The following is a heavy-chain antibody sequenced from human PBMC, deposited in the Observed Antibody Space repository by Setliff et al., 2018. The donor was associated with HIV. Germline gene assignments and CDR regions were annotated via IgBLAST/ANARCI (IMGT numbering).Heavy chain of an antibody. Sequence: SETLSLTCTVYGGSFGDHFWNWIRQSPGKGLEWIGEIHHTGGTKYNPSLRSRSTISLDRSKNQFSLKLTSVTAADTAVYYCANFFVSSVTTQDSWGQGTLVTVS. V-gene: IGHV4-34*01. CDR2: IHHTGGT. D-gene: IGHD4-17*01. J-gene: IGHJ4*02. CDR3: ANFFVSSVTTQDS. CDR1: GGSFGDHF.